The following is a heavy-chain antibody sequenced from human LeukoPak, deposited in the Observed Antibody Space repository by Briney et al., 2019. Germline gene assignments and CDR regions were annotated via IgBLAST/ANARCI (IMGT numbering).Heavy chain of an antibody. V-gene: IGHV3-30*04. D-gene: IGHD4-17*01. CDR3: AKARKAYGDYGYYYYGMDV. CDR2: ISYDGSNK. CDR1: GFSFNTYP. J-gene: IGHJ6*02. Sequence: PGRSLRLSCAASGFSFNTYPMHWVRQAPGKGLEWVAVISYDGSNKYYADSVKGRFTISRDNSKNTLYLQMNSLRAEDTAVYYCAKARKAYGDYGYYYYGMDVWGQGTTVTVSS.